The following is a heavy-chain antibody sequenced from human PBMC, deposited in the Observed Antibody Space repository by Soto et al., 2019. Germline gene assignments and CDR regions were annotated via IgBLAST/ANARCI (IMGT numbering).Heavy chain of an antibody. J-gene: IGHJ4*02. CDR3: ARHDGYSYGYNDY. CDR1: GGSISSISHY. V-gene: IGHV4-39*01. Sequence: QLQLQESGPRLVKPSETLSLTCTVSGGSISSISHYWGWIRQTPGKGLEWIASIYYSGSTYYNPSPKSRVTMSVDTSRNQFSLKLRSVTATDTAVYYCARHDGYSYGYNDYWGQGTRVTVSS. CDR2: IYYSGST. D-gene: IGHD5-18*01.